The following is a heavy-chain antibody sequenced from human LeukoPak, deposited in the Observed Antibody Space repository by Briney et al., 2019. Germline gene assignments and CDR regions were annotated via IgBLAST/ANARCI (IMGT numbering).Heavy chain of an antibody. CDR3: AKDRVGSSWTQPYFFDY. V-gene: IGHV3-23*01. CDR1: AFTFSTYA. D-gene: IGHD6-13*01. J-gene: IGHJ4*02. Sequence: GGSLRLSCAASAFTFSTYAMSWVRQAPGKGLEWVSGITASGGSTYYADSVKGRFTISRDNSKNTLYLQMNSLRAEDTAVYYCAKDRVGSSWTQPYFFDYWGQGTLVTVSS. CDR2: ITASGGST.